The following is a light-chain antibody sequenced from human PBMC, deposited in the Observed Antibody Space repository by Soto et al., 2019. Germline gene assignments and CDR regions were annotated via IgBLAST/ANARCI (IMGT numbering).Light chain of an antibody. V-gene: IGKV3-15*01. Sequence: EIVMTQSPGTLSVSPGEGATLSCRASQSVSTNLAWYQQKPDQAPRLLIYGASTTATGMPARFSGSGSGTEFTLTISGLQSEDFAVYYCQQYYTWPRTFGQGTRVEIK. CDR3: QQYYTWPRT. J-gene: IGKJ1*01. CDR2: GAS. CDR1: QSVSTN.